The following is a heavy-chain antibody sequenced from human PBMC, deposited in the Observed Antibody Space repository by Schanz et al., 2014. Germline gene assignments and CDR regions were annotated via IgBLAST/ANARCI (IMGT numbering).Heavy chain of an antibody. J-gene: IGHJ4*02. CDR1: GDSIGTYQ. Sequence: QVQLQESGPGLVKPSETLSLTCTVSGDSIGTYQWSWIRQPPGKGLEWIGYVYHSGVTTYKSSLKSRYSITVKTKKTRFPRNLTSLPAADTAVYYCARSAYDFWSAFDYWGQGILVAVSS. CDR2: VYHSGVT. V-gene: IGHV4-59*08. CDR3: ARSAYDFWSAFDY. D-gene: IGHD3-3*01.